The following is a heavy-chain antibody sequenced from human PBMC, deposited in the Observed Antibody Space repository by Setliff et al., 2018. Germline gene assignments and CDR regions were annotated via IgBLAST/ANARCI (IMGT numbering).Heavy chain of an antibody. J-gene: IGHJ4*02. CDR3: ARINFYVSSGYYAPEL. CDR2: IIPVFGTA. V-gene: IGHV1-69*13. CDR1: GGTFRTDG. Sequence: SVKVSCKASGGTFRTDGFSWVRQAPGQGLEWMGRIIPVFGTAKYAQKFQGTVTITADESTTTAYMELRSLRADDTAVYYCARINFYVSSGYYAPELWGQGTTVTSPQ. D-gene: IGHD3-22*01.